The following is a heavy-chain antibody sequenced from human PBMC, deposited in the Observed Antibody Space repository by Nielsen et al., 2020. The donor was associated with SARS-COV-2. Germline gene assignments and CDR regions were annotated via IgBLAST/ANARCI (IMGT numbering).Heavy chain of an antibody. J-gene: IGHJ4*02. Sequence: GGSLRLSCAASGFTFSSYAMHWVRQAPGKGLEWVAVISYDGSNKYYADSVKGRFTISRDNAKNSLYLQMNSLRAEDTALYYCAGGGSYYYWGQGTLVTVSS. CDR2: ISYDGSNK. V-gene: IGHV3-30-3*01. CDR1: GFTFSSYA. CDR3: AGGGSYYY. D-gene: IGHD1-26*01.